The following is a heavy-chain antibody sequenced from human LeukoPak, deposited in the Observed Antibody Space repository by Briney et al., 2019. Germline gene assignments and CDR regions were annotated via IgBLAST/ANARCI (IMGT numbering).Heavy chain of an antibody. CDR2: IGTAGDT. CDR3: ARGSLYSNSWFNWFDP. CDR1: GFTFSSYD. D-gene: IGHD6-13*01. V-gene: IGHV3-13*01. J-gene: IGHJ5*02. Sequence: GGSLRLSCAASGFTFSSYDMHWVRQATGKGLEWVSAIGTAGDTYYPGSVKGRFTISRENAKNSLYLQMNSLRAEDTAVYYCARGSLYSNSWFNWFDPWGQGTLVTVSS.